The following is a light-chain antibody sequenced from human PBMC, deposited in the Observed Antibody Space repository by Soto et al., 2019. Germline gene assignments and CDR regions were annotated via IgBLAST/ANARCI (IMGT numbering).Light chain of an antibody. Sequence: AIRMTQSPSSLSASTGDRVTITCRASQGISSYLAWYQQKPGKAPKLLIYAASTLQSGVPSRFSGSGSGTDFTLTISCLQSDDFATYYCQHYYSYPSFGQGTKLEIK. CDR3: QHYYSYPS. CDR2: AAS. J-gene: IGKJ2*01. V-gene: IGKV1-8*01. CDR1: QGISSY.